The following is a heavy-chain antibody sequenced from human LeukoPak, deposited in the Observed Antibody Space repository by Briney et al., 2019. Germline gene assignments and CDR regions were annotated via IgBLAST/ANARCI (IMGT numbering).Heavy chain of an antibody. Sequence: SETLSLTCTVSGGSISSGGYYWSWIRQSAGKGLEWIGRINARGIINYNPSLKSRVTISVDTPKNQFSLKLSSVTAADTAVYYCASSRPYYFDYWGQGTLVTVSS. CDR2: INARGII. V-gene: IGHV4-61*02. CDR3: ASSRPYYFDY. CDR1: GGSISSGGYY. J-gene: IGHJ4*02.